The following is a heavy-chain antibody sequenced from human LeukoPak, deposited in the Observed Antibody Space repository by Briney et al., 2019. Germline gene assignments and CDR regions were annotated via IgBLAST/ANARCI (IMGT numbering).Heavy chain of an antibody. CDR2: IYYSGST. Sequence: SETLSLTCTVSGGSISSGGYYWSWIRQHPGKGLEWIGYIYYSGSTYYNPSLKSRVTISVDTSKNQFSLKLSSVTAADTAVYYCARSVSSGYYPYYYYYGMDVWGQGTVVTVSS. V-gene: IGHV4-31*03. D-gene: IGHD3-22*01. CDR3: ARSVSSGYYPYYYYYGMDV. CDR1: GGSISSGGYY. J-gene: IGHJ6*02.